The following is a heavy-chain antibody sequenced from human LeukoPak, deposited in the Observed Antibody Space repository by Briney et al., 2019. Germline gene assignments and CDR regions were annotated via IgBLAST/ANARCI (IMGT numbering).Heavy chain of an antibody. CDR1: RYSISSGYY. V-gene: IGHV4-38-2*02. D-gene: IGHD2-8*01. CDR3: ARVGELMVYAPHGPDDAFDI. J-gene: IGHJ3*02. CDR2: IYRSGST. Sequence: SETLSLTCTVSRYSISSGYYWGWIRQSPGKGLEWIATIYRSGSTYYNPSLKSRVTISIDTSKNQFSLKLSSVTAADTAVYYCARVGELMVYAPHGPDDAFDIWGQGTMVTVSS.